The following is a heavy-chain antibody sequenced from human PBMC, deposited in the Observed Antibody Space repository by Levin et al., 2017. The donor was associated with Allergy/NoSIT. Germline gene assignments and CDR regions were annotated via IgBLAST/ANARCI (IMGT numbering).Heavy chain of an antibody. J-gene: IGHJ5*02. CDR1: GFTFSSYS. CDR3: ARVGYSSSWYGLGIWFDP. V-gene: IGHV3-21*01. CDR2: ISSSSSYI. D-gene: IGHD6-13*01. Sequence: GGSLRLSCAASGFTFSSYSMNWVRQAPGKGLEWVSSISSSSSYIYYADSVKGRFTISRDNAKNSLYLQMNSLRAEDTAVYYCARVGYSSSWYGLGIWFDPWGQGTLVTVSS.